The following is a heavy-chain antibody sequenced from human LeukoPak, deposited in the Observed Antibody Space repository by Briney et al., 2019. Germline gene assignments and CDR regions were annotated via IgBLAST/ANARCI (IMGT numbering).Heavy chain of an antibody. J-gene: IGHJ4*02. V-gene: IGHV2-70*01. CDR2: IDWDDDK. CDR1: GFSLRTSGVR. Sequence: SGPTLVKPTQPLTLTCTFSGFSLRTSGVRVSWIRQPPGKALEWLALIDWDDDKYYITSLKTRLTISKDTSKNQVVLVMTNMDPVDTATYYCARTQDCSSPSCYPYYFDFWGQGSLVTVSS. D-gene: IGHD2-2*01. CDR3: ARTQDCSSPSCYPYYFDF.